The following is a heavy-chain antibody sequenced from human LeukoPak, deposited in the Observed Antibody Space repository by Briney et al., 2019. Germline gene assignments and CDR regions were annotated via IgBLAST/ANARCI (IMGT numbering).Heavy chain of an antibody. J-gene: IGHJ3*02. CDR2: INDSGST. V-gene: IGHV4-34*01. CDR1: GGSFSGYY. Sequence: PSETLSLTCAVYGGSFSGYYWSWIRQPPGEGLEWIGEINDSGSTNYNPSLKSRVTISVDTSKNQFSPKLSSVTAADTAVYYCARLRIVPAAIPLRDAFDIWGQGTMVTVSS. CDR3: ARLRIVPAAIPLRDAFDI. D-gene: IGHD2-2*02.